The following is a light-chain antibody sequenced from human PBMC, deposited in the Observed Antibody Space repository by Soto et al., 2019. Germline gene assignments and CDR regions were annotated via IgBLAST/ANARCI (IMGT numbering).Light chain of an antibody. CDR2: KVS. CDR1: QSLLYSDGNTY. J-gene: IGKJ1*01. CDR3: MQATHCPRT. Sequence: DVVMTQSPLSLPVTLGQPASISCRSSQSLLYSDGNTYLNWFHQRPGQSPRRLIYKVSIRDSGVPDRFSGTGSGTDFTLSISSVEADDVGIYYCMQATHCPRTFGQGTRLDIK. V-gene: IGKV2-30*01.